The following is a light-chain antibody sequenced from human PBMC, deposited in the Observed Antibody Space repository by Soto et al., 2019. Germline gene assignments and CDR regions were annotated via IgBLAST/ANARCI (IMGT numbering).Light chain of an antibody. CDR2: GAS. V-gene: IGKV3-15*01. J-gene: IGKJ2*01. CDR1: QSVSNN. CDR3: QQYNNWTHVT. Sequence: EIVMTQSPATLSVSPGERATLSCRASQSVSNNLAWYQQKPGQTPRLLIYGASTRAIGIPVRFSGSGSGTEFTLTISSLQSEDFAVYSCQQYNNWTHVTFGQGTKLEIK.